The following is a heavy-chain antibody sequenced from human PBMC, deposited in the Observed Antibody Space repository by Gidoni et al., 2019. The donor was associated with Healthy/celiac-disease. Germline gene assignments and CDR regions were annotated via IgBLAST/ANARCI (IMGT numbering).Heavy chain of an antibody. CDR1: GFTVSSNY. V-gene: IGHV3-53*02. CDR2: IYSGGST. Sequence: EVQLVETGGGLIQPGGSLRLSCAASGFTVSSNYMSWVRQAPGKGLEWVSVIYSGGSTYYADSVKGRFTISRDNSKNTLYLQMNSLRAEDTAVYYCAAQGGNSAIYRFGAWGQGTMVTVSS. CDR3: AAQGGNSAIYRFGA. D-gene: IGHD3-10*01. J-gene: IGHJ3*01.